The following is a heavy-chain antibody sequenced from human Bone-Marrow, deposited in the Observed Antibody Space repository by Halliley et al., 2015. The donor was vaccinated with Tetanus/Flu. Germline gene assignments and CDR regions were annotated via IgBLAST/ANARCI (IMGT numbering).Heavy chain of an antibody. V-gene: IGHV1-2*04. Sequence: QLVQSGAEVKKPGASVKVSCKASGYTFTGYYMHWVRQAPGQGLEWMGWINPNSGGTNYAQKFQGWVTMTRETSISTAYMELGRLRSDDTAVYYWAGAGQARVRGVIPYYYGMDVWGQGSTVTVSS. CDR3: AGAGQARVRGVIPYYYGMDV. D-gene: IGHD3-10*01. CDR2: INPNSGGT. CDR1: GYTFTGYY. J-gene: IGHJ6*02.